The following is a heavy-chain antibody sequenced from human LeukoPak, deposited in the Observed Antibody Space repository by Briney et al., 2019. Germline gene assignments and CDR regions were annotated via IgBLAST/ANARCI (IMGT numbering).Heavy chain of an antibody. CDR1: GGSISSGGYY. J-gene: IGHJ4*02. V-gene: IGHV4-31*03. D-gene: IGHD2-2*01. CDR2: IYYSGST. Sequence: PSQTLSLTCTVSGGSISSGGYYWSWIRQHPGKGLEWIGYIYYSGSTYYNPSLKSRVTISVDTSKNQFSLKLSSVTAAGPAVYYCGGGGGVVPAYDYWGQGTLVTVSS. CDR3: GGGGGVVPAYDY.